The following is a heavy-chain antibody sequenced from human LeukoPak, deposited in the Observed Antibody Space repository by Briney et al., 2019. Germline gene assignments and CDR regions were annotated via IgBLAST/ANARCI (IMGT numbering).Heavy chain of an antibody. V-gene: IGHV1-8*01. CDR1: GYTFTSYD. CDR3: ARWDNSGYYYDY. Sequence: GASVKVSCKASGYTFTSYDINWVRQATGQGLEWMGWMSPNSGKTGYAQKFQGRVTMTRNASINTAYMELSSLRSEDTAVYYCARWDNSGYYYDYWGQGTLVTVSS. D-gene: IGHD3-22*01. CDR2: MSPNSGKT. J-gene: IGHJ4*02.